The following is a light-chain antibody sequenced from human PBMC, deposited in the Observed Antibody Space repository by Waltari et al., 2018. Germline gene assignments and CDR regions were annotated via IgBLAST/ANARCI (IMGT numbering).Light chain of an antibody. Sequence: EIVLTQSPGTLSLSPGERATLSCRASQNISSSYLAWYQQKPGQAPRLLIYGASSRATGIPDRFRGSGSGTDFSLTISRLEPEDFAVYYCQQYGSSPPWTLGQGTKVEIK. CDR1: QNISSSY. CDR3: QQYGSSPPWT. J-gene: IGKJ1*01. CDR2: GAS. V-gene: IGKV3-20*01.